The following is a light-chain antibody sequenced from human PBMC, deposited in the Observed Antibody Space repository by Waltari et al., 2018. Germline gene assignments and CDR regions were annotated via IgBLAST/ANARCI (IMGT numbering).Light chain of an antibody. CDR1: NLGNRY. CDR3: QAWDSSSTVV. J-gene: IGLJ2*01. CDR2: QDN. Sequence: SYELTQPPSVSVSPGQTASITCAGDNLGNRYVSWYKQAPGQSPILDIYQDNQRPSGIPARFSGSTSGTTATLTISVTQAVDEADYSCQAWDSSSTVVFGGGTKLTVL. V-gene: IGLV3-1*01.